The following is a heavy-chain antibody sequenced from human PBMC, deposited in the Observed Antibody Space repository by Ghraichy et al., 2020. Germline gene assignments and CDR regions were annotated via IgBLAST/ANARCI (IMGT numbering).Heavy chain of an antibody. V-gene: IGHV4-59*01. CDR1: GGSISGYY. Sequence: SQTLSLTCTVSGGSISGYYWTWIRQPPGKGLELIGYIYYSGITNYNPSLKSRVTISVDTSRNQFSLKLSSVTAADTAVYYCARSPLAVAGDYFDYWGQGTLVTVSS. CDR2: IYYSGIT. J-gene: IGHJ4*02. D-gene: IGHD6-19*01. CDR3: ARSPLAVAGDYFDY.